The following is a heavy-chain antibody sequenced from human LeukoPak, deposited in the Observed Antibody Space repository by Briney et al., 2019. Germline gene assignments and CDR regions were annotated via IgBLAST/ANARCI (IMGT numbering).Heavy chain of an antibody. CDR2: INHSGST. V-gene: IGHV4-34*01. Sequence: SETLSLTCAVYGGSFSGYYWSWIRQPPGKGLEWIGEINHSGSTNYNPSLKSRVTISVDTSKNQFSLKLSSVTAADTAVYYCAGASIAAAGPFDYWGQGTLVTVSS. CDR1: GGSFSGYY. CDR3: AGASIAAAGPFDY. D-gene: IGHD6-13*01. J-gene: IGHJ4*02.